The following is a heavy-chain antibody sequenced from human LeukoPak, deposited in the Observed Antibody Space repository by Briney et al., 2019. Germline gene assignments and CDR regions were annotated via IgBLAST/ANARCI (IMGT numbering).Heavy chain of an antibody. D-gene: IGHD3-22*01. CDR3: AKDWDYYDSSGYSSPLDY. Sequence: GGSLRLSCAASGFTFSSYAMSWVRQAPGKGLQWVSAISGCGGSTYYADSVKGRFTISRDHSKNTLYLQMNSLRAEDTAIYYCAKDWDYYDSSGYSSPLDYWGQGTLVTVSS. CDR2: ISGCGGST. J-gene: IGHJ4*02. V-gene: IGHV3-23*01. CDR1: GFTFSSYA.